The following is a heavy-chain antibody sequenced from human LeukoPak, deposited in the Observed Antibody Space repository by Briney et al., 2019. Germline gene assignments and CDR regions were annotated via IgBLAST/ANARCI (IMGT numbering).Heavy chain of an antibody. J-gene: IGHJ3*02. CDR2: IYYSGST. CDR3: ARRSRDSDVFDI. Sequence: SETLSLTCTVSGGSISSYYWSWIRQPPGKGLEWIGYIYYSGSTNYNPSLKSRVTISVDTSKNQFSLKLSSVTAADTAVYYCARRSRDSDVFDIWGQGTMVTVSS. CDR1: GGSISSYY. D-gene: IGHD3-10*01. V-gene: IGHV4-59*01.